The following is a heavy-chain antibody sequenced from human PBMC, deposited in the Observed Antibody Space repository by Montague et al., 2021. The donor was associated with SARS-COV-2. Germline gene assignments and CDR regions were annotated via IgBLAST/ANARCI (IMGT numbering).Heavy chain of an antibody. CDR3: ARNLGSGWAFFDY. CDR2: ISSSSSYI. V-gene: IGHV3-21*01. D-gene: IGHD6-19*01. CDR1: GFTFSSYS. Sequence: SLRLSCAASGFTFSSYSMNWVRQAPGKGLEWVSSISSSSSYIYYADSVKGRFTISRDNAKSSLYLQMNSLRAEDTAVYYCARNLGSGWAFFDYWGQGTLVTVSS. J-gene: IGHJ4*02.